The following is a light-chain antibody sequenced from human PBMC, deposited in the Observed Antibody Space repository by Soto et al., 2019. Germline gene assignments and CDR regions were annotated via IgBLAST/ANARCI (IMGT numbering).Light chain of an antibody. Sequence: EIVMTQSPAALSVSLGERVSLTCRASQAVSSYLAWYQRKPGQAPRLLISDASTRATDIPDRFSGSGSGTDFTLTISSLQSSDLAVYYCLQYSTWPPLYTFGQGTKLEIK. CDR1: QAVSSY. J-gene: IGKJ2*01. V-gene: IGKV3-15*01. CDR2: DAS. CDR3: LQYSTWPPLYT.